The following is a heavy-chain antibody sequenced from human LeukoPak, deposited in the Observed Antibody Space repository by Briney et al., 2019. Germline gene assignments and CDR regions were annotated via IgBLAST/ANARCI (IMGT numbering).Heavy chain of an antibody. CDR1: GFILGGHW. Sequence: GGSLRLSCGASGFILGGHWMNWVRQAPGKGLEWVSSISSSSSYIYYADSVKGRFTISRDNAKNSLYLQMNSLRAEDTAVYYCARDYYGSGSYDYWGQGTLVTVSS. CDR3: ARDYYGSGSYDY. V-gene: IGHV3-21*01. D-gene: IGHD3-10*01. J-gene: IGHJ4*02. CDR2: ISSSSSYI.